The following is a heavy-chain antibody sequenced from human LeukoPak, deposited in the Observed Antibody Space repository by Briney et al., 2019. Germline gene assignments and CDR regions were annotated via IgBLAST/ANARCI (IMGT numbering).Heavy chain of an antibody. V-gene: IGHV1-2*02. D-gene: IGHD5-18*01. Sequence: ASVTLSCTASGYTFTVYYMHWVRQAPGQGLEWMGWINPNSGGTNYAQKFQGRVTMTRDTSISTAYMELSRLRSDDTAVYYCARESGYSYGESLDYWGQGTLVTVSS. CDR3: ARESGYSYGESLDY. CDR2: INPNSGGT. J-gene: IGHJ4*02. CDR1: GYTFTVYY.